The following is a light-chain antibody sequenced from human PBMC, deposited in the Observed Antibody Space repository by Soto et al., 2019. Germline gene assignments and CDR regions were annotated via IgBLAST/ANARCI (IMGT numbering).Light chain of an antibody. J-gene: IGLJ1*01. CDR1: GSNIGAGYD. CDR3: QSYDSSLSGFYV. CDR2: GNS. V-gene: IGLV1-40*01. Sequence: QSVLTQPPSVSGAPGQRVTISCTGSGSNIGAGYDVHWYQQLPGTAPKLLIYGNSNRPSGAPDRFSGSKSGTSASLAITGLQAEDEADYYCQSYDSSLSGFYVFGTGTKVTVL.